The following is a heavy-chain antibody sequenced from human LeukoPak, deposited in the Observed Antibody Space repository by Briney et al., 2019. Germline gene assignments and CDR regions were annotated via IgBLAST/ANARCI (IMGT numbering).Heavy chain of an antibody. CDR2: ISAYNGNT. V-gene: IGHV1-18*01. CDR3: ARDIVVVPAAGFDP. Sequence: GASVKVSCKASGYTLTSYGISWVRQAPGQGLEWMGWISAYNGNTNYAQKLQGRVTMTTDTSTSIAYMELRSLRSDDTAVYYCARDIVVVPAAGFDPWGQGTLVTVSS. D-gene: IGHD2-2*01. CDR1: GYTLTSYG. J-gene: IGHJ5*02.